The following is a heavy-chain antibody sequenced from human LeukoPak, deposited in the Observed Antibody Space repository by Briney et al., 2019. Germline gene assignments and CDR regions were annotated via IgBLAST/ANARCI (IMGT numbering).Heavy chain of an antibody. Sequence: GGSLRLSCAASGFTLSNYWMYWVRQAPGKGLVWVSHIKSDGGSINYADSVKGRFTISRNNAKNTLYLQMNSLRAEDTAVYFCARGYNFDFWGQGTLVTVSS. CDR2: IKSDGGSI. J-gene: IGHJ4*02. CDR3: ARGYNFDF. V-gene: IGHV3-74*01. CDR1: GFTLSNYW. D-gene: IGHD5-24*01.